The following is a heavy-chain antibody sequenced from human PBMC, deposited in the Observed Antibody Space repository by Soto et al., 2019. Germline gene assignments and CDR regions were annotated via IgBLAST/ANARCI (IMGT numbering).Heavy chain of an antibody. V-gene: IGHV3-23*01. CDR1: GFTFSSYA. D-gene: IGHD3-3*01. CDR3: AKLGIAIFGVSNYGMDV. CDR2: ISGSGGST. Sequence: PGGALRLSCAASGFTFSSYAMSWVRQAPGKGLEWVSAISGSGGSTYYADSVKGRFTISRDNSKNTLYLQMNSLRAEDTAVYYCAKLGIAIFGVSNYGMDVWGQGPTFPVSS. J-gene: IGHJ6*02.